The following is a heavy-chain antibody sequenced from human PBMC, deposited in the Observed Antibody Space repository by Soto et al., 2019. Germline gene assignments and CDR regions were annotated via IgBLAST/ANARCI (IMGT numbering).Heavy chain of an antibody. J-gene: IGHJ5*02. CDR2: ISGSGGST. CDR3: AKDASSIAPVGDWFDP. Sequence: GSLRLSCAASGFTFSSYAMSWVRQAPGKGLEWVSAISGSGGSTYYADSVKGRFTISRDNSKNTLYLQMNSLRAEDTAVYYCAKDASSIAPVGDWFDPWGQGTLVTVSS. D-gene: IGHD6-6*01. CDR1: GFTFSSYA. V-gene: IGHV3-23*01.